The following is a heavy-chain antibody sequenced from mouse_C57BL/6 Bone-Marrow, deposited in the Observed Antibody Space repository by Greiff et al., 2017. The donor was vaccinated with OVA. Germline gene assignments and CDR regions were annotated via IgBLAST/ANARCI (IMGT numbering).Heavy chain of an antibody. CDR2: ISSGGSYT. Sequence: EVKLVESGGDLVKPGGSLKLSCAASGFTFSSYGMSWVRQTPDKRLAWVATISSGGSYTYYPDSVKGRVTISRDNAKNTLYLQMSSLKSEDTAMYYCARRGGYYYGSSIDYWGQGTTLTVSS. D-gene: IGHD1-1*01. V-gene: IGHV5-6*02. CDR3: ARRGGYYYGSSIDY. CDR1: GFTFSSYG. J-gene: IGHJ2*01.